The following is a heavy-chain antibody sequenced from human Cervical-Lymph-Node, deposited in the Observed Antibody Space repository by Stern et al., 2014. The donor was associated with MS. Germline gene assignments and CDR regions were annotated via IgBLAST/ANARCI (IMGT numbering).Heavy chain of an antibody. CDR3: VRERSSRGFDY. V-gene: IGHV3-30-3*01. J-gene: IGHJ4*02. D-gene: IGHD5/OR15-5a*01. CDR2: ISYDGNTK. Sequence: VQLLESGGGVVQTGRSLRVSCATAGFTFTSYAMNWVRQAPGKGLEWVAFISYDGNTKYYSDSVKGRFTISRDNSKNTLFLQMSSLRPEDTAVYYCVRERSSRGFDYWGQGSLVTVSS. CDR1: GFTFTSYA.